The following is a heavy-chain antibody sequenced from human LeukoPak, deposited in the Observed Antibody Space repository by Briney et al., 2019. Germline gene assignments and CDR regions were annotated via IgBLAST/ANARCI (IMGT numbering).Heavy chain of an antibody. Sequence: AETLSLTCTGFGGSISRYYWSWIRQPPGKGLEWIGYIYYSGSTGSTNYNPSLKSRVTISLDTSKNQFSLKLISVTAADTAVYYCASLPLYWGQGTLVTVPS. V-gene: IGHV4-59*01. J-gene: IGHJ4*02. CDR1: GGSISRYY. CDR3: ASLPLY. CDR2: IYYSGSTGST.